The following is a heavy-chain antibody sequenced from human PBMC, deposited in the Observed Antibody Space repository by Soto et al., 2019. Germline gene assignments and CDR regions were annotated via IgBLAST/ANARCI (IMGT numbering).Heavy chain of an antibody. D-gene: IGHD2-21*01. CDR1: GFTFSSYA. V-gene: IGHV3-30-3*01. Sequence: QVQLVESGGGVVQPGRSLRLSCAASGFTFSSYAMHWVRQARGKGLEWVAVISYDGSNKYYADSVKGRFTISRDKSKNTLYLQMNSLRAEDTAVYYCARDVLPYWYYGMDVWGQGTTVTVSS. CDR2: ISYDGSNK. J-gene: IGHJ6*02. CDR3: ARDVLPYWYYGMDV.